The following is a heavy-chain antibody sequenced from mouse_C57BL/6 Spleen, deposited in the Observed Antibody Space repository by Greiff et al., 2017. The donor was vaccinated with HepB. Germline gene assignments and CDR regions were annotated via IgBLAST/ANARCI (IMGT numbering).Heavy chain of an antibody. J-gene: IGHJ2*01. CDR3: AREGTAQATCFDY. CDR2: ISDGGSYT. Sequence: EVQLVESGGGLVKPGGSLKLSCAASGFTFSSYAMSWVRQTPEKRLEWVATISDGGSYTYYPDNVKGRFTISRDNAKNNLYLQMSHLKSEDTAMYYCAREGTAQATCFDYWGQGTTLTVSS. V-gene: IGHV5-4*01. D-gene: IGHD3-2*02. CDR1: GFTFSSYA.